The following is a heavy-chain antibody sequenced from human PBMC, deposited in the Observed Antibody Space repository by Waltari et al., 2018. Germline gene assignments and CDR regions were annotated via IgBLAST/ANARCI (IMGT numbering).Heavy chain of an antibody. CDR1: GYTFTSYA. V-gene: IGHV1-3*01. Sequence: QVQLVQSGAAVKKPGASVKVSCKASGYTFTSYAMHWVRQAPGQRLEWMGWINAGNGNTKYSQKFQGRVTITRDTSASTAYMELSSLRSEDTAVYYCAREKGQWLGPFDYWGQGTLVTVSS. D-gene: IGHD6-19*01. J-gene: IGHJ4*02. CDR2: INAGNGNT. CDR3: AREKGQWLGPFDY.